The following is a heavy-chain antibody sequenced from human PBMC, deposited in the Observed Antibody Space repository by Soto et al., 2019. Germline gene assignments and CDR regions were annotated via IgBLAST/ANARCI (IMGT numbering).Heavy chain of an antibody. CDR3: TRDLVVWYNRIDNHFDS. CDR2: ISQSGAT. Sequence: LSLTCAVSGGSITSGAYSWSWIRQPPGKVLEWLGYISQSGATYYNPSLERRVTISMDTSKNAFSLNLSSVTPEDSAVYFCTRDLVVWYNRIDNHFDSWGQGTLVTVSS. CDR1: GGSITSGAYS. D-gene: IGHD1-1*01. V-gene: IGHV4-30-2*01. J-gene: IGHJ4*02.